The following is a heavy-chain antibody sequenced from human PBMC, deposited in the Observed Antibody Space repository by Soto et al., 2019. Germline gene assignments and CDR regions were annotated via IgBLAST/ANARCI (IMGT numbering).Heavy chain of an antibody. V-gene: IGHV1-18*01. CDR1: GYTFTSYG. CDR2: ISAYNGNT. CDR3: ARGIYDSNPHLGNWFDP. J-gene: IGHJ5*02. Sequence: QVQLVQSGAEVKKPGASVKVSCKASGYTFTSYGISWVRQAPGQGLEWRGWISAYNGNTKYAQKLQGRVTMTTDTTTSTAYMELRSLRSDDTAVYYCARGIYDSNPHLGNWFDPWGQGTLVTVSS. D-gene: IGHD3-22*01.